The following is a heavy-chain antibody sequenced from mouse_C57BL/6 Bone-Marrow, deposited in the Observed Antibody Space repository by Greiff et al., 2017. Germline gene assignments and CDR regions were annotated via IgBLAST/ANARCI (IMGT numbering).Heavy chain of an antibody. CDR2: IDPENGDT. Sequence: VQLKESGAELVRPGASVKLSCTASGFNIKDDYMHWVKQRPEQGLEWIGWIDPENGDTEYASKFQGKATITADTSSNTAYLQLSSLTSEDTAVYYCTTFNYYVSPAWFAYWGQGTLGTVSA. D-gene: IGHD1-1*01. CDR3: TTFNYYVSPAWFAY. J-gene: IGHJ3*01. CDR1: GFNIKDDY. V-gene: IGHV14-4*01.